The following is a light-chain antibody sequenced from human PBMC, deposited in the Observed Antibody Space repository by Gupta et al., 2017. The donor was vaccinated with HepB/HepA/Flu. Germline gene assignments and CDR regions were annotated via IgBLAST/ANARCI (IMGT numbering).Light chain of an antibody. J-gene: IGLJ1*01. Sequence: QSVLTPPPSASRTPGQRVPISFSGSSSNIVSNTVDWYQQLPGTAPKLLICINNQRPSGVPDRFSGSKSGTSASLAISGLQPEDEADYYCAAWDDSLNAYVFGTGTKVTVL. CDR1: SSNIVSNT. V-gene: IGLV1-44*01. CDR2: INN. CDR3: AAWDDSLNAYV.